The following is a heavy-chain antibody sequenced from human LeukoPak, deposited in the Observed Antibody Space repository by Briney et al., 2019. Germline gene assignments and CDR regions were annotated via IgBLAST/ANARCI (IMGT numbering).Heavy chain of an antibody. Sequence: GGSLRLSCAASGFTFSGYGMHSVRQAPGKGLEWVAFIRYDGSNKYYADSVKGRFAISRDNSKNTLYLQMNSLRAEDTAVYYCAKDYYDFWSGYYPDYWGQGTLVTVSS. J-gene: IGHJ4*02. CDR2: IRYDGSNK. D-gene: IGHD3-3*01. V-gene: IGHV3-30*02. CDR3: AKDYYDFWSGYYPDY. CDR1: GFTFSGYG.